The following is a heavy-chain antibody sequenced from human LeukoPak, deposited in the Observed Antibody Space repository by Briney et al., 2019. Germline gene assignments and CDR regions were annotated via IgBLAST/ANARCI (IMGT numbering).Heavy chain of an antibody. D-gene: IGHD3-10*01. Sequence: PGGSLRLSCAASGFTFSSYSMSWIRQAPGKGLEWVSYISSSGSTIYYADSVKGRFTISRDNAKNSLYLQMNSLRADDTAVYYCAREGFGESEYYFDYWGQGTLVTVSS. V-gene: IGHV3-48*04. CDR2: ISSSGSTI. CDR1: GFTFSSYS. CDR3: AREGFGESEYYFDY. J-gene: IGHJ4*02.